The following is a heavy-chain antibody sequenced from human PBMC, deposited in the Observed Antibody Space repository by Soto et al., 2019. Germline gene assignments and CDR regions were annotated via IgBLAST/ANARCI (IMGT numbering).Heavy chain of an antibody. Sequence: KSGGSLRLSCAASGFTFSSYSMNWVRQAPGKGLEWVSSISSSSYIYYADSVKGRFTISRDNAKNSLYLQMNSLRAEDTAVYYCARGETFEKGYSFDYWGQGTLVTISS. CDR2: ISSSSYI. CDR3: ARGETFEKGYSFDY. V-gene: IGHV3-21*01. D-gene: IGHD3-16*01. CDR1: GFTFSSYS. J-gene: IGHJ4*02.